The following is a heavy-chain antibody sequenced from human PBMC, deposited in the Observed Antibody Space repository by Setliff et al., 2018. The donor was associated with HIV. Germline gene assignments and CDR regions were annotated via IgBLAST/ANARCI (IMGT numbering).Heavy chain of an antibody. CDR2: ISADNGNT. Sequence: ASVKVSCKASGYTFTYYGISWVRQAPGQGLEWMGWISADNGNTVYEQKFQGRGTMSRDTSIDTAYMELSSLRSEDTAVYYCTTLKEQWLAEGGFDYWGQGTLVTVSS. V-gene: IGHV1-18*01. J-gene: IGHJ4*02. CDR1: GYTFTYYG. D-gene: IGHD6-19*01. CDR3: TTLKEQWLAEGGFDY.